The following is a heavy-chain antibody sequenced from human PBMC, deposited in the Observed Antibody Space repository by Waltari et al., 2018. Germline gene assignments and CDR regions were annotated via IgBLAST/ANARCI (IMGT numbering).Heavy chain of an antibody. Sequence: QVQLQQWGAGLLKPSETLSLTCAVYGGSFSGYYWSWIRQPPGKGLEWIGEINHSGSTNYNPSLKSRVTISVDTSKNQFSLKLSSVTAADTAVYYCARAGSGWWDDAFDIWGQGTMVTVSS. CDR3: ARAGSGWWDDAFDI. J-gene: IGHJ3*02. D-gene: IGHD6-19*01. V-gene: IGHV4-34*01. CDR1: GGSFSGYY. CDR2: INHSGST.